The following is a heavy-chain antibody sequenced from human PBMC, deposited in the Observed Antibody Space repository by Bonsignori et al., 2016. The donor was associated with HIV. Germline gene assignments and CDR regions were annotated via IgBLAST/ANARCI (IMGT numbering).Heavy chain of an antibody. CDR3: ARDGSSWYGGIDY. CDR2: IYHSGST. V-gene: IGHV4-30-2*01. D-gene: IGHD6-13*01. Sequence: WIRQPPGKGLEWIGYIYHSGSTYYNPSLKSRVTISVDRSKNQFSLKLSSVTAADTAVYYCARDGSSWYGGIDYWGQGTLVTVSS. J-gene: IGHJ4*02.